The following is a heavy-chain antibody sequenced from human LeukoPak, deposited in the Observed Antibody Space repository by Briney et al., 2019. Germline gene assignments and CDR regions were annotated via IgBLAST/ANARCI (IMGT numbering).Heavy chain of an antibody. CDR2: INHSGST. D-gene: IGHD4-23*01. CDR1: GGSFSGYY. CDR3: ARDPDMTGGY. J-gene: IGHJ4*02. V-gene: IGHV4-34*01. Sequence: PSETLSLTCAVYGGSFSGYYWSWICQPPGKGLEWIGEINHSGSTNYNPSLKSRATISVDTSKNQFSLKLSSVTAADTAVYYCARDPDMTGGYWGQGTLVTVSS.